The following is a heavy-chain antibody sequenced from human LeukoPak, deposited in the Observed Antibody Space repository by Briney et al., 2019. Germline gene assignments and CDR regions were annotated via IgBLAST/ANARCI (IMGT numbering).Heavy chain of an antibody. CDR2: ISSSGSTI. V-gene: IGHV3-48*03. J-gene: IGHJ3*02. CDR3: ASLPGNYYGSGSYDAFDI. Sequence: GGSLRLSCAASGFTFSSYEMNWVRQAPGKGLEWVSYISSSGSTIYYADSVKGRFTISRDNAKNSLYLQMNSLRPDDTAVYYCASLPGNYYGSGSYDAFDIWGQGTMVTVSS. D-gene: IGHD3-10*01. CDR1: GFTFSSYE.